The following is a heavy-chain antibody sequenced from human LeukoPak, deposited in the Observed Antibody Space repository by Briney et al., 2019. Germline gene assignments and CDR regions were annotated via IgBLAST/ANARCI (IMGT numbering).Heavy chain of an antibody. CDR3: ARDIVVVPAAN. CDR1: GFTFSDYY. V-gene: IGHV3-11*04. CDR2: ISKDGNTR. J-gene: IGHJ4*02. D-gene: IGHD2-2*01. Sequence: SGGSLRLSCAASGFTFSDYYMSWIRQAPGKGLEWVSYISKDGNTRNHADSVKGRFTISGDNAKNSLYLQMNSLRAEDTAVYYCARDIVVVPAANWGQGTLVTVSS.